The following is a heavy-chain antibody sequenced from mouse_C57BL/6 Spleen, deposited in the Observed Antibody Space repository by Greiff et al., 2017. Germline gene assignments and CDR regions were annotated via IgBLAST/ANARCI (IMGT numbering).Heavy chain of an antibody. Sequence: VQLQQSGPELVQPGASVKISCKASGYAFRSSWMNWVKQRPGKGLEWIGRIYPGDGDTNYNGKFKGTATLTADKASSTAYMQLSSLTSEDSAVYFCARWDTTVVATPYAMDYGGQGTSGTVAS. CDR3: ARWDTTVVATPYAMDY. CDR1: GYAFRSSW. J-gene: IGHJ4*01. V-gene: IGHV1-82*01. CDR2: IYPGDGDT. D-gene: IGHD1-1*01.